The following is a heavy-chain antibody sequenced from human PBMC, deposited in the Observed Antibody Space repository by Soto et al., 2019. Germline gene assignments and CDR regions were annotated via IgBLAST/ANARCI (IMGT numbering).Heavy chain of an antibody. D-gene: IGHD5-18*01. J-gene: IGHJ3*02. Sequence: SLIVSCSSSGFTFIDYYISLSVQTPGKGLEWVPYISSSGSSIYDAESVKGRFTISRDNAKNSLYLQMNSLRAEDTAVYYCATGRPYSRVSSYDDFDICGQRPMVNV. CDR2: ISSSGSSI. CDR1: GFTFIDYY. V-gene: IGHV3-11*01. CDR3: ATGRPYSRVSSYDDFDI.